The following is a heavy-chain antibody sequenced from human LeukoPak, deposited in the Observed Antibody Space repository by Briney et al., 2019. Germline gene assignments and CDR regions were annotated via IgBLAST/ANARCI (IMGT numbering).Heavy chain of an antibody. CDR1: GGSISSSSYY. V-gene: IGHV4-39*07. Sequence: SETLSLTCTVSGGSISSSSYYWGWIRQPPGKGLEWIGSIYYSGSTYYNPSLKSRVTISVDTSKNQFSLKLSPVTAADTAVYYCAKGYCRGNSCYDDRGAFDYWGQGTLVTVSS. J-gene: IGHJ4*02. D-gene: IGHD2-2*01. CDR2: IYYSGST. CDR3: AKGYCRGNSCYDDRGAFDY.